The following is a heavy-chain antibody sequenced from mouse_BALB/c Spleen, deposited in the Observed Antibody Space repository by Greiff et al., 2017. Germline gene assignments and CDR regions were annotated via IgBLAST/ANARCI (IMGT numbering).Heavy chain of an antibody. CDR2: ISDGGSYT. J-gene: IGHJ4*01. CDR1: GFTFSDYY. CDR3: ARNRGDYAMDD. Sequence: EVMLVESGGGLVKPGGSLKLSCAASGFTFSDYYMYWVRQTPEKRLEWVATISDGGSYTYYPDSVKGRFTISRDNAKNNLYLQMSSLKSEDTAMYYCARNRGDYAMDDWGQGTSVTVSS. V-gene: IGHV5-4*02.